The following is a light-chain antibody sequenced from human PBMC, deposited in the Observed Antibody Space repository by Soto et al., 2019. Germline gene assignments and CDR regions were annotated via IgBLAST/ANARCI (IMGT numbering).Light chain of an antibody. CDR2: EVN. CDR1: SSDVGAYDF. CDR3: SSYAGSKNFIL. J-gene: IGLJ2*01. Sequence: QSALTQPASVSASPGQSITISCTGTSSDVGAYDFVSWYQQHPGQAPKLIIYEVNKRPSGVPDRFSGSKSGSTASLTVSGLQAEDEADYFCSSYAGSKNFILFGGGTKVTVL. V-gene: IGLV2-8*01.